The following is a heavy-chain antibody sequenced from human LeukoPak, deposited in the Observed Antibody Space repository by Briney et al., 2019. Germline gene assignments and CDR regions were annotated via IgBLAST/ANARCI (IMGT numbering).Heavy chain of an antibody. D-gene: IGHD3-22*01. CDR2: ISAYNGNT. CDR1: GYTFTSYG. CDR3: ATDSPGYDSSGSLYYFDY. Sequence: ASVKVSCKASGYTFTSYGISWVRQAPGQGLEWMGWISAYNGNTNYAQKLQGRVTMTTDTSTSTAYMELRSLRSEDTAVYYCATDSPGYDSSGSLYYFDYWGQGTLVTVSS. V-gene: IGHV1-18*01. J-gene: IGHJ4*02.